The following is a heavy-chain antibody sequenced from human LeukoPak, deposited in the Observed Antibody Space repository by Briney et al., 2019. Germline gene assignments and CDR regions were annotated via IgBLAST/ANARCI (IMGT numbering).Heavy chain of an antibody. D-gene: IGHD2-8*01. CDR2: ISWNGGYT. V-gene: IGHV3-20*04. CDR1: GFTVSYNF. Sequence: GGSLRLSCAASGFTVSYNFMSWVRQAPGKGLEWVSGISWNGGYTHYADSVKGRFTISRDNAKNSLYLQMNSLRAEDTALYYCARDLMMEGRYFNYYMDVWGEGTTVTVSS. CDR3: ARDLMMEGRYFNYYMDV. J-gene: IGHJ6*03.